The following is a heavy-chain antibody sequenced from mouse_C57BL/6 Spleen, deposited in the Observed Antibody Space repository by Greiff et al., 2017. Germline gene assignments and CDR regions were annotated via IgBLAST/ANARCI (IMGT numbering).Heavy chain of an antibody. CDR3: TRNDDGYYAMDY. J-gene: IGHJ4*01. D-gene: IGHD2-3*01. V-gene: IGHV2-9-1*01. Sequence: VKLMESGPGLVAPSQRLSITCTVSGFSLTSYAISWVRQPPGKGLEWLGVIWTGGSTNYNSALKSRLSIGKDNSKSQVFLKMNSLQTDDTARYYCTRNDDGYYAMDYWGQGTSVTVSS. CDR2: IWTGGST. CDR1: GFSLTSYA.